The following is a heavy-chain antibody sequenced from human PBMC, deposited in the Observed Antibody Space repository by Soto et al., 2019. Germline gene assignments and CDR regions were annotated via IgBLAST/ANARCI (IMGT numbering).Heavy chain of an antibody. J-gene: IGHJ6*02. Sequence: SGEVSFRASCETFISYAISWVRQAPGQGLEWTGGIIPIFGTANYAQKFQGRVTITADESTSTAYMELSSLRSEDTAVYYCAREFPTIFGVVTPKDYGMDVWGQGTTVTVSS. CDR1: CETFISYA. CDR2: IIPIFGTA. D-gene: IGHD3-3*01. V-gene: IGHV1-69*13. CDR3: AREFPTIFGVVTPKDYGMDV.